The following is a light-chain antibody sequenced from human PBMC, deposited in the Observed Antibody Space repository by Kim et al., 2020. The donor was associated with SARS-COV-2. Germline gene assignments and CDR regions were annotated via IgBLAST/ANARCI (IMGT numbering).Light chain of an antibody. CDR3: QQSYGTPWT. J-gene: IGKJ1*01. V-gene: IGKV1-NL1*01. CDR1: QGISNS. Sequence: AYVGDTVTITCRASQGISNSLAWYQQKPGQAPKLLLFAASKLQSGVPSRFSGGGSGTAYTLTITSLQPEDFATFYCQQSYGTPWTFGQGTKVDIK. CDR2: AAS.